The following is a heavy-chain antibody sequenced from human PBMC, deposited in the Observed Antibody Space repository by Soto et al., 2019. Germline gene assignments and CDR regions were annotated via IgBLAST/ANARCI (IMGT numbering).Heavy chain of an antibody. J-gene: IGHJ4*02. CDR2: IYYSGNT. D-gene: IGHD3-9*01. V-gene: IGHV4-59*08. CDR3: VRHVYFVGTLLAY. Sequence: SETLSLTCTVSGVSISPYYWSWLRHSPGKGLEWIGFIYYSGNTNYNPSLEGRVTMSVDTSKNQFSLMLNSVTAADTALYYCVRHVYFVGTLLAYCGQGALVPGSS. CDR1: GVSISPYY.